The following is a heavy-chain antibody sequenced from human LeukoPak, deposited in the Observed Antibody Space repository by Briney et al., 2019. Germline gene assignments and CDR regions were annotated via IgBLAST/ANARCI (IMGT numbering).Heavy chain of an antibody. J-gene: IGHJ4*02. CDR1: GFTFSSYN. V-gene: IGHV3-21*01. D-gene: IGHD3-10*01. CDR2: IISSSSYI. CDR3: ARAYGSGSYFVY. Sequence: GGSLRLSCAASGFTFSSYNMNWVRQAPGKGLEWVSSIISSSSYIYYADSVKGRFTISRDNAKNSLYLQMNSLRAEDTAVYYCARAYGSGSYFVYWGQGTLVTVSS.